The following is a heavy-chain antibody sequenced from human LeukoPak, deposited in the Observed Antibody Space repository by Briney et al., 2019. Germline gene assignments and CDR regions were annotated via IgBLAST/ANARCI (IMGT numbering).Heavy chain of an antibody. Sequence: TGGSLRLSCAASGFTFSNAWMSWVRQAPGKGLEWVSSISSSSSYIYYADSVKGRFTISRDNAKNSLYLQMNSLRAEDTAVYYCARVGVRYSSSATFDYWGQGTLVTVSS. V-gene: IGHV3-21*01. CDR2: ISSSSSYI. CDR1: GFTFSNAW. J-gene: IGHJ4*02. CDR3: ARVGVRYSSSATFDY. D-gene: IGHD6-6*01.